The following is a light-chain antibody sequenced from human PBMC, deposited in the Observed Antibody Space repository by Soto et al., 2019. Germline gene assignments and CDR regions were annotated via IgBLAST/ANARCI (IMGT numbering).Light chain of an antibody. CDR2: DNN. Sequence: QSVLTQPPSVSAAPGEKVSISCSGGSSNIGSNYVSWYQQLPGAAPKLLIYDNNKRPSGIPDRFSGSTSGTSATLGITGLQTGDEADYYCGTWDSSLPVSVVFGGGTTLTVL. V-gene: IGLV1-51*01. J-gene: IGLJ2*01. CDR1: SSNIGSNY. CDR3: GTWDSSLPVSVV.